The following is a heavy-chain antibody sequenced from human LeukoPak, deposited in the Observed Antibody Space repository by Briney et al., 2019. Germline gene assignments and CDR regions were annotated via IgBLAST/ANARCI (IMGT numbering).Heavy chain of an antibody. V-gene: IGHV1-2*02. CDR2: INPNSGGT. D-gene: IGHD6-19*01. Sequence: ASVKVSCKASGYTFTGYYMHWVRQAPGQGLEWMGWINPNSGGTNYAQKFQGRVTMTRDTSISTAYMELSRLRSDDTAVYYCARSVEQWLASDGFDPWGQGTLVTVSS. CDR3: ARSVEQWLASDGFDP. CDR1: GYTFTGYY. J-gene: IGHJ5*02.